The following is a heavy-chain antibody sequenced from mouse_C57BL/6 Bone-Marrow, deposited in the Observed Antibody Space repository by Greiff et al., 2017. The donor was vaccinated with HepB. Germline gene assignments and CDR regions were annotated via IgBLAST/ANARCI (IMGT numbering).Heavy chain of an antibody. J-gene: IGHJ1*03. CDR2: ISSGSSTI. CDR1: GFTFSDYG. D-gene: IGHD1-1*01. CDR3: ARPGDYYGSRGWYFDV. Sequence: EVQLQQSGGGLVKPGGSLKLSCAASGFTFSDYGMHWVRQAPEKGLEWVAYISSGSSTIYYADTVKGRFTISRDNAKNTLFLQMTSLRSEDTAMYYCARPGDYYGSRGWYFDVWGTGTTVTVSS. V-gene: IGHV5-17*01.